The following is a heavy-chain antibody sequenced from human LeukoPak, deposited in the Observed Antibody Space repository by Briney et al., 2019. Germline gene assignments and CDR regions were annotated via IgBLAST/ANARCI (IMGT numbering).Heavy chain of an antibody. CDR1: GGTFTSYA. J-gene: IGHJ5*02. Sequence: ASVKVSCKASGGTFTSYAISWVRQAPGQGLEWMGRIIPIFGIANYAQKFQGRVTITADKSTSTAYMELSSLRAEDTAVYYCARVGRSSSSWFDPWGQETLVTVSS. CDR3: ARVGRSSSSWFDP. D-gene: IGHD6-6*01. CDR2: IIPIFGIA. V-gene: IGHV1-69*04.